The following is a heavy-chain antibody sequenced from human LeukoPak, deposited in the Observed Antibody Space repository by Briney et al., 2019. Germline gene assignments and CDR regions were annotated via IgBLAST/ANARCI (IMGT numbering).Heavy chain of an antibody. D-gene: IGHD3-10*01. Sequence: RASVKVSCKVSGYTLTELSMHWVRQAPGKGLEWMGGFDPEDGETIYAQKFQGRVTITADESTSTAYMELSSLRSEDTAVYYCASLITMVRGVIPDEDDAFDIWGQGTMVTVSS. CDR2: FDPEDGET. CDR3: ASLITMVRGVIPDEDDAFDI. CDR1: GYTLTELS. V-gene: IGHV1-24*01. J-gene: IGHJ3*02.